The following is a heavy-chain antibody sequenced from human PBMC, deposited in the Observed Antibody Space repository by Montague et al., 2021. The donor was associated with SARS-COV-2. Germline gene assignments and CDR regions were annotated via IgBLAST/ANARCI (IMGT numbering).Heavy chain of an antibody. D-gene: IGHD3-3*01. CDR1: GFSLSTSGVG. V-gene: IGHV2-5*02. J-gene: IGHJ3*02. Sequence: PALVKPTQTLTLTCTFSGFSLSTSGVGVGWIRQPPGKALEWLTLIYWDDDKRYSPPLKSRLTITKDTSKNQVVLTMTNMDPVDTATYYCARRITIYAFDIWGQGTMVTVSS. CDR3: ARRITIYAFDI. CDR2: IYWDDDK.